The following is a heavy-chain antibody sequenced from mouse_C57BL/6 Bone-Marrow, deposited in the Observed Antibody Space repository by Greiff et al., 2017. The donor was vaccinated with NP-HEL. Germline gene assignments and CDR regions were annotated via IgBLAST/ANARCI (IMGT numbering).Heavy chain of an antibody. CDR2: IHPNSGST. D-gene: IGHD2-5*01. CDR3: ASPLHYYSNGYYAMDY. Sequence: QVQLQQSGAELVKPGASVKLSCKASGYTFTSYWMHWVKQRPGQGLEWIGMIHPNSGSTNYNEKFKSKATLTVDKSSSTAYMQLSSLTSEDSAVYYCASPLHYYSNGYYAMDYWGQGTSVTVSS. V-gene: IGHV1-64*01. CDR1: GYTFTSYW. J-gene: IGHJ4*01.